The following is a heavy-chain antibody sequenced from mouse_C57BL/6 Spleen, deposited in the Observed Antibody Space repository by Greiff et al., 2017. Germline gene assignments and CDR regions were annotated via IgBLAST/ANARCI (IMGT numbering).Heavy chain of an antibody. Sequence: EVQLQESGPGLVKPSQSLSLTCSVTGYSITSGYYWNWIRQFPGNKLEWMGYISYDGSNNYNPSLKNRISITRDTSKNQFFLKLNSVTTEDTATYYCARGFITTVVAPFDYWGQGTTLTVSS. CDR1: GYSITSGYY. V-gene: IGHV3-6*01. J-gene: IGHJ2*01. CDR2: ISYDGSN. CDR3: ARGFITTVVAPFDY. D-gene: IGHD1-1*01.